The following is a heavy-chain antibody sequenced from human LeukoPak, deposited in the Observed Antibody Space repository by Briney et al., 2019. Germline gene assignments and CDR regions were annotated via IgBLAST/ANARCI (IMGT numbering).Heavy chain of an antibody. D-gene: IGHD2-2*01. CDR2: IYYSGST. Sequence: PSETLSLTCTVSGGSISSYYWSWIRQPPGKGLEWIGYIYYSGSTNYNPSLKSRVTISVDTSKNQFSLKLSSVTAADTAVYYCARAKEYCSSTSRYAFAFDIWGQGTMVTVSS. CDR3: ARAKEYCSSTSRYAFAFDI. V-gene: IGHV4-59*01. J-gene: IGHJ3*02. CDR1: GGSISSYY.